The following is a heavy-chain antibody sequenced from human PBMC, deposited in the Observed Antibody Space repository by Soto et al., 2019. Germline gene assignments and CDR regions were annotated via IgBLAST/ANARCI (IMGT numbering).Heavy chain of an antibody. J-gene: IGHJ5*02. V-gene: IGHV2-26*04. D-gene: IGHD6-13*01. CDR1: GFSLSNAGLG. CDR2: IFSNDEK. CDR3: ASTYSTSWYWFDP. Sequence: QVTVKESGPVLVKPTETLTLTCTVSGFSLSNAGLGVSWIRQPPGKALEWLAHIFSNDEKSYSTSLKSRLTISKDTSKRQVVLTMTNMDTVDTATYYCASTYSTSWYWFDPWGQGTLVTVSS.